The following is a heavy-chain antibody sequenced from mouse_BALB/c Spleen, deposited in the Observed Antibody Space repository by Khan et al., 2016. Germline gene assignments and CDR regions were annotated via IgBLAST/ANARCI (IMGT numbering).Heavy chain of an antibody. D-gene: IGHD2-14*01. V-gene: IGHV1-12*01. CDR2: IYPGNGDT. CDR1: GYTFTSYN. CDR3: AIEGNYFDY. J-gene: IGHJ2*01. Sequence: QVQLQQPGAELVKPGASVKMSCKASGYTFTSYNMHWVKQTPGQGLEWIGAIYPGNGDTSYNQKFKGKATLTADKSSSTAYTQLSSLTSEDSAVYSCAIEGNYFDYWGQGTTLTVSS.